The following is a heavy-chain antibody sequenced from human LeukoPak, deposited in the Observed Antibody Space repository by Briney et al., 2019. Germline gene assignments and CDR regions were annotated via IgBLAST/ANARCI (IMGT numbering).Heavy chain of an antibody. Sequence: GGSLRLSCAASGFTFSSYGMHWVRQAPGKGLEWVAFIRYDGSNKYYADSVKGRFTISRDNSKNTLYLQMNSLRAEDTAVYYCAKGKKTGDLAFDIWGQGTMVTVSS. V-gene: IGHV3-30*02. CDR1: GFTFSSYG. D-gene: IGHD7-27*01. J-gene: IGHJ3*02. CDR2: IRYDGSNK. CDR3: AKGKKTGDLAFDI.